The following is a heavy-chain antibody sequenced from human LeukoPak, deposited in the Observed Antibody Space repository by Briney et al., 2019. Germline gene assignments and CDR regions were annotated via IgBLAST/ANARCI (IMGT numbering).Heavy chain of an antibody. D-gene: IGHD3-3*01. V-gene: IGHV3-48*03. J-gene: IGHJ4*02. Sequence: GGSLRLSCAASGFTFSSYEMNWVRLAPGKGLEWLAYIRGDGSGISYAASVEGRFTISRDNAKNSLYLNMNNLRAEDTAIYFRAKFMQEWYYFDYWGQGTLVTVSS. CDR3: AKFMQEWYYFDY. CDR1: GFTFSSYE. CDR2: IRGDGSGI.